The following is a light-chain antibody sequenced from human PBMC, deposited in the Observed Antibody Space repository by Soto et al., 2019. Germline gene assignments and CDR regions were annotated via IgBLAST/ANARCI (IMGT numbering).Light chain of an antibody. V-gene: IGKV1-6*01. CDR2: ASS. J-gene: IGKJ4*01. Sequence: AIQMTLFPASLSASVSDKVTITCRASQDIRSDLGWYQQRPGEAPKLLIYASSSLQSGVPSRFSGSGSGTDFTLTISSLQPEDFATYQCVEDQDYPLSFAEGTKV. CDR1: QDIRSD. CDR3: VEDQDYPLS.